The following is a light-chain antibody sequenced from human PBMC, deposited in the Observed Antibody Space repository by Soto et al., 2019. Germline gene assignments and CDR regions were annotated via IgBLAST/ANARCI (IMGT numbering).Light chain of an antibody. J-gene: IGKJ5*01. V-gene: IGKV1-39*01. CDR1: QNVYTY. CDR2: SAS. CDR3: QQSFSDPSIT. Sequence: DIRMTQSPSSLSASVGDRITISCRASQNVYTYLNWYQQRPGRAPKLLIYSASTLQVGVPSRFSGSGFGTDFTLTITSLQPEDSATYYCQQSFSDPSITFGQGTRLEI.